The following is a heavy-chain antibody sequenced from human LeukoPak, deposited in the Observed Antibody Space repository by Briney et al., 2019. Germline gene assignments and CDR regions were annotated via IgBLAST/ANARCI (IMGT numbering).Heavy chain of an antibody. D-gene: IGHD5-18*01. CDR2: INSDGSWT. CDR1: GNYW. V-gene: IGHV3-74*01. Sequence: GGSLRLSCAASGNYWMHWVRQVPGKGLVWVSHINSDGSWTSYADSVKGRFTISKDNAKNTVYLQVNSLRAEDTAVYFCARGGSDTAMAHDYWGQGTLVTVSS. CDR3: ARGGSDTAMAHDY. J-gene: IGHJ4*02.